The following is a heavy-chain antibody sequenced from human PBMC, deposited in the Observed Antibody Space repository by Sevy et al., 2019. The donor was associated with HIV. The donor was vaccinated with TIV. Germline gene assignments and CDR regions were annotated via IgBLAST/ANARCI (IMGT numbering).Heavy chain of an antibody. Sequence: RGSLRLSCAASGFTFSSYSMNWVRQAPGKGLEWVSSISSSSSYIYYADSVKGRFTISRDNAKNSLYLQMNSLRAEDTAVYYCARESTIFGVPPFPYYYGMDVWGQGTTVTVSS. V-gene: IGHV3-21*01. D-gene: IGHD3-3*01. CDR1: GFTFSSYS. J-gene: IGHJ6*02. CDR2: ISSSSSYI. CDR3: ARESTIFGVPPFPYYYGMDV.